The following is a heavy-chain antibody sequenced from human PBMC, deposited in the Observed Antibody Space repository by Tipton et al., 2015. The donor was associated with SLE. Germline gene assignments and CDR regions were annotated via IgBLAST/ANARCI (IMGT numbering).Heavy chain of an antibody. CDR3: AKAPYYYDSSGTD. CDR1: GFTFSSYA. V-gene: IGHV3-23*01. J-gene: IGHJ1*01. Sequence: SLRLSCAASGFTFSSYAMSWVRQAPGKGLEWVSAISGSGGSTYYADSVKGRFTISRDNSKNTLYLQMNSLRAEDTAVYYCAKAPYYYDSSGTDWGQGTLVTVSS. D-gene: IGHD3-22*01. CDR2: ISGSGGST.